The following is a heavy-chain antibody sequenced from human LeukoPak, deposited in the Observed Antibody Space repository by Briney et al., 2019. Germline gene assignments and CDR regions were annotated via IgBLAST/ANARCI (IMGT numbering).Heavy chain of an antibody. J-gene: IGHJ4*02. Sequence: PGGSLRLSCAASGFTFDDYAMHWVRQAPGKGLQWVSLISWEGHTTYYADSVRGRFTISRGNTKNSLFLEMKSLTTDDTAFYYCTRDTDFGSPTNYFDHWGQGTLVSVSS. CDR1: GFTFDDYA. CDR3: TRDTDFGSPTNYFDH. V-gene: IGHV3-43*01. CDR2: ISWEGHTT. D-gene: IGHD3-10*01.